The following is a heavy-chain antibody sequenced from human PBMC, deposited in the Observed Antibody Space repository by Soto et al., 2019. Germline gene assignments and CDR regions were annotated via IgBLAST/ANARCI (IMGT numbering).Heavy chain of an antibody. D-gene: IGHD6-13*01. Sequence: GGSLRLSCAVSRFTLTDYWMHWVRQAPGEGLIWVSRINPDGSVTGYADSVKGRFTISRDNSKNTLYLQMSSLRAEDTAVYYCARVPSSSYHYFDYWGQGTLVTVSS. CDR2: INPDGSVT. V-gene: IGHV3-74*01. CDR3: ARVPSSSYHYFDY. J-gene: IGHJ4*02. CDR1: RFTLTDYW.